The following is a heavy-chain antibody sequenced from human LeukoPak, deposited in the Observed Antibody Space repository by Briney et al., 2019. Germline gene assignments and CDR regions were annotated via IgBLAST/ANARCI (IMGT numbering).Heavy chain of an antibody. CDR1: GFTFSDYY. CDR3: ARDGYDFRSGYIYYYYGMDV. J-gene: IGHJ6*02. CDR2: ISSSGSTI. V-gene: IGHV3-11*04. D-gene: IGHD3-3*01. Sequence: PGGSLRLSCAASGFTFSDYYMSWIRQAPGKGLEWVSYISSSGSTIYYADSVKGRFTISRDNSKNTLYLQMNSLRAEDTAVYYCARDGYDFRSGYIYYYYGMDVWGQGTTVTVSS.